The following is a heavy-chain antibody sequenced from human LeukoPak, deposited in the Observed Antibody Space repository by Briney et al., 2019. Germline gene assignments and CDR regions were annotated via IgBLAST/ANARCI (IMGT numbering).Heavy chain of an antibody. V-gene: IGHV3-7*03. Sequence: GGSLRLSCVVSGFTFSESWMSWVRQAPGKGLGWVASLDLDGSDKYYVDSVKGRFTISRDNAKNSLYLQMDSLRVEDTAVYYCAKGKRYPDYWGQGTLVTVSS. CDR3: AKGKRYPDY. D-gene: IGHD1-1*01. CDR2: LDLDGSDK. J-gene: IGHJ4*02. CDR1: GFTFSESW.